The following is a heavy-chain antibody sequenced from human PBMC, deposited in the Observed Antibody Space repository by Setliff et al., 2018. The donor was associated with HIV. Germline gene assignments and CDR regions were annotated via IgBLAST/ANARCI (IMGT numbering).Heavy chain of an antibody. V-gene: IGHV4-59*01. J-gene: IGHJ6*03. D-gene: IGHD3-10*01. CDR1: GGSISGYY. CDR3: ARDRTYGDSGTYYMDV. CDR2: IYYSGTT. Sequence: PSETLSLTCTVSGGSISGYYWTWIRQPPGKGLEWIGYIYYSGTTKYNPSLKSRVTISLDTSKYQFSLKVSSVTAADSAVYYCARDRTYGDSGTYYMDVWGKGTTVTVSS.